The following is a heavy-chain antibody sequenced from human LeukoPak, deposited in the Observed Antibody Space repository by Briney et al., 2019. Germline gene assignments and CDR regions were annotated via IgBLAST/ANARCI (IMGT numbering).Heavy chain of an antibody. D-gene: IGHD2-2*01. CDR2: IYYSGST. CDR3: ARVEGYCSSTSCYGWGDYYYGMDV. J-gene: IGHJ6*02. Sequence: SETLSLTCTVSGGSVSSGSYYWSWIRQPPGKGLEWIGYIYYSGSTNYNPSLKSRVTISVDTSNNQFSLKLSSVTAADTAVYYCARVEGYCSSTSCYGWGDYYYGMDVWGQGTTVTVSS. V-gene: IGHV4-61*01. CDR1: GGSVSSGSYY.